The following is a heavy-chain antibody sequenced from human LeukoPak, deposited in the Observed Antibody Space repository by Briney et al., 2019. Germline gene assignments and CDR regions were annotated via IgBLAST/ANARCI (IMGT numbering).Heavy chain of an antibody. J-gene: IGHJ6*02. CDR3: ARVPSIVVVPAAILGYYYYYGMDV. D-gene: IGHD2-2*01. CDR2: MNPNSGNT. V-gene: IGHV1-8*01. CDR1: GYTFTSYD. Sequence: ASVKVSFKASGYTFTSYDINWVRQATGQGLEWMGWMNPNSGNTGYAQKFQGRVTMTRNTSISTAYMELSSLRSEDTAVYYCARVPSIVVVPAAILGYYYYYGMDVWGQGTTVTVSS.